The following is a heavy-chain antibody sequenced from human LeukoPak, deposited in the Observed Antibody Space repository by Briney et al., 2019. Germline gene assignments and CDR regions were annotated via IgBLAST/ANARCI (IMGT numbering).Heavy chain of an antibody. J-gene: IGHJ5*02. CDR3: ARGYYINPNWFDP. CDR2: IKLDGSEK. Sequence: GGSLRLSCAASGFTFSSYWMSWLRQVPGKGLEWVATIKLDGSEKYYEDSVKGRFTISRDDAKNSLYLQMNSLRAEDTAVYYCARGYYINPNWFDPWGQGTLVTVSS. D-gene: IGHD4-11*01. CDR1: GFTFSSYW. V-gene: IGHV3-7*01.